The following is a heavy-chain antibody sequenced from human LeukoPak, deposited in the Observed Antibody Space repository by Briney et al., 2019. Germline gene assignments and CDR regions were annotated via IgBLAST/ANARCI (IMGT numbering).Heavy chain of an antibody. D-gene: IGHD6-13*01. Sequence: ASVKVSCKASGYTFTGYYMHWVRQAPGQGLEWMGRINPNSGGTNYAQKFQGRVTMTRDTSISTAYMELSRLRSEDTAVYYCARDLYSSSWYKFSYYYYGMDVWGQGTTVTVSS. J-gene: IGHJ6*02. V-gene: IGHV1-2*06. CDR3: ARDLYSSSWYKFSYYYYGMDV. CDR1: GYTFTGYY. CDR2: INPNSGGT.